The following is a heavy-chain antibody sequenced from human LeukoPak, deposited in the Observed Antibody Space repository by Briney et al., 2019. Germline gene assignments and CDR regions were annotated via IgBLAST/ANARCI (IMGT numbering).Heavy chain of an antibody. CDR3: AREMGGAYCGGNCYYFGY. Sequence: SETLSLTCTVSGGSVSSYFWGWIRQPAGEGLEWIGRIYISGSTSYSPSLKSRVTMSVDTSKNQFSLKLTSVTAADTAVYYCAREMGGAYCGGNCYYFGYWGQGILVTVSS. CDR2: IYISGST. CDR1: GGSVSSYF. V-gene: IGHV4-4*07. J-gene: IGHJ4*02. D-gene: IGHD2-21*01.